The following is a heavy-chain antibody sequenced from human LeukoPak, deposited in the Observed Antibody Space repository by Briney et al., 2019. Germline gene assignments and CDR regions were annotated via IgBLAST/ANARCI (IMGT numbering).Heavy chain of an antibody. V-gene: IGHV4-38-2*02. CDR1: GYSISSGYY. CDR3: ARGYYYGSLGVAFDY. CDR2: IYHSGST. J-gene: IGHJ4*02. D-gene: IGHD3-10*01. Sequence: SETLSLTCTVSGYSISSGYYWGWIRQPPGKGLEWIGSIYHSGSTYYNPSLKSRVTISVDTSKNQFSLKLSSVTAADTAVYYCARGYYYGSLGVAFDYWGQGTLVTVSS.